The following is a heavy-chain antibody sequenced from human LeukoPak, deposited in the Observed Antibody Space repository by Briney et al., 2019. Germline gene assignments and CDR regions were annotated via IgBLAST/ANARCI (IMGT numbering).Heavy chain of an antibody. V-gene: IGHV4-59*01. D-gene: IGHD2-2*01. CDR2: IYHSGST. Sequence: SETLSLTCTVSGCSISSYYWSWIRQPPGKGLEWIGYIYHSGSTNYNPSLKSRVTISVDTSKNQFSLKLSSVTAADTAVYYCARERCSSTTCYFDYWGQGTLVTVSS. CDR3: ARERCSSTTCYFDY. CDR1: GCSISSYY. J-gene: IGHJ4*02.